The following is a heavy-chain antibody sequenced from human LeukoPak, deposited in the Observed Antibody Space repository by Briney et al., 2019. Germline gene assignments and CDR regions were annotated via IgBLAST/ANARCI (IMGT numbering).Heavy chain of an antibody. J-gene: IGHJ5*02. Sequence: SETLTLTCTVSGGSISSGGYSWSWIRQPPGKGLEWIGYIYHRGRTYYNPSLKSRVTISLDRSKNPFSLKLTSVTAADTAVYYCATVAMVRGSVFDPWGQGTLVTVSS. V-gene: IGHV4-30-2*01. CDR3: ATVAMVRGSVFDP. CDR2: IYHRGRT. D-gene: IGHD3-10*01. CDR1: GGSISSGGYS.